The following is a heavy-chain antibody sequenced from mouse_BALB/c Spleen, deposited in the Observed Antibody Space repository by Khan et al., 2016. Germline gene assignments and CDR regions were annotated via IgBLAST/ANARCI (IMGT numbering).Heavy chain of an antibody. Sequence: QVQLKQSGAELVRPGSSVKISCKASGYAFSSYWMNWVKQRPGQGLEWIGQIYPGDGDTKYNGKFKGKVTLTADKSSSTAYMQLSSLTSEDSAGYFCANYGNFDYWGQGTTLTVSS. J-gene: IGHJ2*01. V-gene: IGHV1-80*01. D-gene: IGHD2-1*01. CDR1: GYAFSSYW. CDR3: ANYGNFDY. CDR2: IYPGDGDT.